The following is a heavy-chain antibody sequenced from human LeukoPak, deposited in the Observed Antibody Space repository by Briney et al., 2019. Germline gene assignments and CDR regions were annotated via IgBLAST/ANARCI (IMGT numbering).Heavy chain of an antibody. D-gene: IGHD3-22*01. CDR1: GGSISSSSYY. CDR3: AAFYYDSSGYYYFDY. Sequence: SETLSLTCTVSGGSISSSSYYWGWIRQPPGKGLEWIGSIYYSGSTYYNPSLKSRVTISVDTSKNQFSLKLSSVTAADTAVYYSAAFYYDSSGYYYFDYWGQGTLVTVSS. V-gene: IGHV4-39*01. CDR2: IYYSGST. J-gene: IGHJ4*02.